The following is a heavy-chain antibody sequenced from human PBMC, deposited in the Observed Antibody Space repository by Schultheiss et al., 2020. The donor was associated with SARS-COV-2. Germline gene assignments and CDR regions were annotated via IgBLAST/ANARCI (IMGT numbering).Heavy chain of an antibody. CDR2: ISWNSGSI. D-gene: IGHD6-13*01. J-gene: IGHJ4*02. CDR3: AKNPRSGSSSWYTFDF. CDR1: GFTFSSYD. V-gene: IGHV3-9*01. Sequence: SLKISCAASGFTFSSYDMHWVRQAPGKGLEWVSGISWNSGSIGYADSVKGRFTISRDNAKNSLYLQMNSLRAEDTALYYCAKNPRSGSSSWYTFDFWGQGTLVTVSS.